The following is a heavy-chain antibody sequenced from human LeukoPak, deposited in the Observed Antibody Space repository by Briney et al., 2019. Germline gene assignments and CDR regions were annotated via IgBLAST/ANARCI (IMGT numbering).Heavy chain of an antibody. V-gene: IGHV3-30*18. CDR2: ISYDGSNK. CDR3: AKGGDSSGLLYFQH. D-gene: IGHD3-22*01. J-gene: IGHJ1*01. CDR1: GFTFSSYG. Sequence: PGGSLRLSCAASGFTFSSYGMHWVRQAPGKGLEWVAVISYDGSNKYYADSVKGRFTISRDNSKNTLYLQMNSLRAEDTAVFYCAKGGDSSGLLYFQHWGQGTLVTVSS.